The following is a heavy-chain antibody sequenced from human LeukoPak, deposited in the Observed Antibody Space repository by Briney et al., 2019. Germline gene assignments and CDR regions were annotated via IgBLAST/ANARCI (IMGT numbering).Heavy chain of an antibody. CDR2: IIPILGIA. Sequence: ASVKVSCKASGGTFSSYAISWVRQAPGQGLEWMGRIIPILGIANYAQKFQGRVTITADKSTSTAYMELSSLRSEDTAVYYCATNPDSSGWYSYYYYGMDVWGQGTTVTVSS. V-gene: IGHV1-69*04. CDR1: GGTFSSYA. J-gene: IGHJ6*02. CDR3: ATNPDSSGWYSYYYYGMDV. D-gene: IGHD6-19*01.